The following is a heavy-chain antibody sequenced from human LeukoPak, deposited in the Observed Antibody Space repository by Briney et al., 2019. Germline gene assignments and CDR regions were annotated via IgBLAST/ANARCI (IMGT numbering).Heavy chain of an antibody. J-gene: IGHJ4*02. CDR2: IYWNDDK. D-gene: IGHD3-22*01. CDR1: GFSLSTSGVG. V-gene: IGHV2-5*01. Sequence: PGPTLVKPTQTLTLTCTFSGFSLSTSGVGVGWIRQPPGKALEWLALIYWNDDKRYSPSLKSRLTITKDTSKNQVVLTMTNMDPVDTATYYCAHRKMHYDSSGYYYSYYFDYWGQGTLVTVSS. CDR3: AHRKMHYDSSGYYYSYYFDY.